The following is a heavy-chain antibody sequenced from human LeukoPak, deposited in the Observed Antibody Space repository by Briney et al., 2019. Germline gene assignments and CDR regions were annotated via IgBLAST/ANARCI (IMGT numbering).Heavy chain of an antibody. J-gene: IGHJ5*02. CDR3: AKALYDSPLAGDP. D-gene: IGHD3-22*01. V-gene: IGHV3-23*01. Sequence: GGTLRLSCAASGFTFSNNGMAWVRQAPGKGLEWAPSIHPNGVNTHYADSVKGRFTISRDNSKNTLFLQMSNLRVDDTAIYYCAKALYDSPLAGDPWGQGTLVTVSS. CDR2: IHPNGVNT. CDR1: GFTFSNNG.